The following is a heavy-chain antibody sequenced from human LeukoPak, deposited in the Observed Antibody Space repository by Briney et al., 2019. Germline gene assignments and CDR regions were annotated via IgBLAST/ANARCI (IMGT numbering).Heavy chain of an antibody. Sequence: SETLSLTCTVSGASIRSGDYYWSWIRQPPGKGLEWIGYIYDSGSTYYNPSLKSRITISVDTSENRFSLKLSSVTATDTAVYYCARDCSGGSCYGAFDIWGQGTMVIVSS. V-gene: IGHV4-30-4*01. CDR3: ARDCSGGSCYGAFDI. D-gene: IGHD2-15*01. J-gene: IGHJ3*02. CDR1: GASIRSGDYY. CDR2: IYDSGST.